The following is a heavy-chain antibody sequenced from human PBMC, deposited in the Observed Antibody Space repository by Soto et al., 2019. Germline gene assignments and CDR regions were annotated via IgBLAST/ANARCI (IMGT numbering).Heavy chain of an antibody. Sequence: EVQLVESGGGLVQPGGSLRLSCAASGFTFSNYGMNWVRQAQGKGLGWVSSISSSSSYMYYEDSVKGRLTIGRDNAKNKLYMQMTSMRAEDTAVYYCAGDCSRARCYGGHFDYWGQGTLVTVSS. V-gene: IGHV3-21*01. D-gene: IGHD2-2*01. J-gene: IGHJ4*02. CDR2: ISSSSSYM. CDR1: GFTFSNYG. CDR3: AGDCSRARCYGGHFDY.